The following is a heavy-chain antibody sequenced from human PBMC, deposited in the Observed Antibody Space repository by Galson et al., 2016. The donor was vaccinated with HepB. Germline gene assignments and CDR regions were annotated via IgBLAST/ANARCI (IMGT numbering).Heavy chain of an antibody. CDR3: ARHGDYGTDYFDF. D-gene: IGHD4-17*01. CDR2: ISPSDYR. Sequence: SLRLSCASSGFSFGDYYMSWIRQTPGKGLEWVAYISPSDYRYYAASVRGRFTISRDNAGGSLYLHINNLRVGDTAIYYCARHGDYGTDYFDFWGQGILVTVSS. CDR1: GFSFGDYY. J-gene: IGHJ4*02. V-gene: IGHV3-11*01.